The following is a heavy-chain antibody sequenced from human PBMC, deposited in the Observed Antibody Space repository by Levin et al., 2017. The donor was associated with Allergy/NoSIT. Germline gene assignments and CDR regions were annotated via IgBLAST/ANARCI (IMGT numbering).Heavy chain of an antibody. CDR3: ARDGEYSGGWMPPWYYFDY. D-gene: IGHD6-19*01. Sequence: PGGSLRLSCAASGFTFTSYAMHWVRQAPGKGLEWVAVISYDGTNKYYADSVKGRFTISRDHSESTLSLQMNSLRDEDTAVYYCARDGEYSGGWMPPWYYFDYWGQGTLVTVSS. V-gene: IGHV3-30-3*01. CDR1: GFTFTSYA. CDR2: ISYDGTNK. J-gene: IGHJ4*02.